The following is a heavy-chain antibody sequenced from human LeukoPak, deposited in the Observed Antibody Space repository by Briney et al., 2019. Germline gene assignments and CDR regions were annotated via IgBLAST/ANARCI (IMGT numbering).Heavy chain of an antibody. J-gene: IGHJ5*02. D-gene: IGHD3-10*01. Sequence: SETLSLTCAVYGGSFSDYYWSWIRQPAGKGLEWIGRISSSGSTYYNPSLKSRVTISVDTSKNQFSLKLSSVTAADTAVYYCARAGRITMVRGKGNWFDPWGQGTLVTVSS. CDR1: GGSFSDYY. CDR3: ARAGRITMVRGKGNWFDP. CDR2: ISSSGST. V-gene: IGHV4-59*10.